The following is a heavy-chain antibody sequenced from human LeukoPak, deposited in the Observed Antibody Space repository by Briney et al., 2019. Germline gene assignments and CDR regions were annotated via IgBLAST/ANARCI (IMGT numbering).Heavy chain of an antibody. CDR3: ARDEDIVVVPAAMGGRSVGGDYYGMDV. J-gene: IGHJ6*02. V-gene: IGHV1-69*13. Sequence: SVKVSCKASGGTFSSYAISWVRQAPGQGLEWMGGIIPIFGTANYAQKFQGRVTITADESTSTAYMELSSLRSEDTAVYYCARDEDIVVVPAAMGGRSVGGDYYGMDVWGQGTTVTVSS. CDR2: IIPIFGTA. CDR1: GGTFSSYA. D-gene: IGHD2-2*01.